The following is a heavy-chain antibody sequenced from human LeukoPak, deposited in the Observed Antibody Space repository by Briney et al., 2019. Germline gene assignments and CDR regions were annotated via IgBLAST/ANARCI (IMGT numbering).Heavy chain of an antibody. J-gene: IGHJ3*02. CDR1: GFTFSSYG. D-gene: IGHD6-13*01. CDR3: ARGGSSWPFDAFDI. Sequence: GGSLRLSCAASGFTFSSYGMHWVRLAPGTGLEWVGFISSDGGKNYYADSVNGRFTISRDNSKNTLGLQMNSLRAEDTAVYYCARGGSSWPFDAFDIWGQGTMVTVSS. V-gene: IGHV3-30*19. CDR2: ISSDGGKN.